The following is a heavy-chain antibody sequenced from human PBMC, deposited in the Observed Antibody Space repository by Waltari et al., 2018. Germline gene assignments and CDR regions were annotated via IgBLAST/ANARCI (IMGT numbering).Heavy chain of an antibody. Sequence: QLQLQESGPGLVKPSETLSLTCTVSGGSISSSSYYWGWIRQPPGKGLEWIGSIYYSGSTYYNPSLKSRVTISVDTSKNQFSLKLSSVTAADTAVYYCARARGTTVVMDYWGQGTLVTVSS. CDR3: ARARGTTVVMDY. D-gene: IGHD4-17*01. J-gene: IGHJ4*02. CDR1: GGSISSSSYY. V-gene: IGHV4-39*07. CDR2: IYYSGST.